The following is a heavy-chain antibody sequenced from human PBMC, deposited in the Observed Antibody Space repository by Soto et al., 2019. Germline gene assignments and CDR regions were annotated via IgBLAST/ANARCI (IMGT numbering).Heavy chain of an antibody. CDR3: AKIRGGVYST. V-gene: IGHV1-69*11. D-gene: IGHD3-10*01. J-gene: IGHJ5*02. CDR2: INPLLGST. Sequence: QVHLVQSGAEVKKLGSSVKVSCNPSGGIFNSYGISWVRQGPGQGLQWMGGINPLLGSTNYAEKFRGRLTITADDSRTTVYMELNNLRPEDTATYFCAKIRGGVYSTWGQGTLVTVSS. CDR1: GGIFNSYG.